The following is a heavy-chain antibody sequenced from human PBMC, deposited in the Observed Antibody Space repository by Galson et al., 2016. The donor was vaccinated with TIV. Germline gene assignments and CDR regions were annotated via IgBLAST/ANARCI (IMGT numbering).Heavy chain of an antibody. V-gene: IGHV4-39*01. D-gene: IGHD6-19*01. Sequence: SETLSLTCTVSSGSLSSSSYYWGWIRQVSGKGLEWIGNIYYTGSTYYNPSLKSRVAISTDKPKNQFSLHLRSVTAADTAVYYCTRPHSGWSESYYYAMDVWGQGTTVTVSS. J-gene: IGHJ6*01. CDR2: IYYTGST. CDR3: TRPHSGWSESYYYAMDV. CDR1: SGSLSSSSYY.